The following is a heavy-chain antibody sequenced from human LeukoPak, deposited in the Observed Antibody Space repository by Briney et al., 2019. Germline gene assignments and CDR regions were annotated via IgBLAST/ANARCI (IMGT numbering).Heavy chain of an antibody. CDR1: GYSFTSYW. Sequence: GESLKISCKGAGYSFTSYWISWVRQMPGKGLEWMGGIDPSDSYTNYSPSFQGHVTISVDKSISAAYLQWSSLKASDTAMYYCARLGVRSGGYGVDVWGQGTTVTVAS. V-gene: IGHV5-10-1*01. CDR3: ARLGVRSGGYGVDV. J-gene: IGHJ6*02. CDR2: IDPSDSYT. D-gene: IGHD3-10*01.